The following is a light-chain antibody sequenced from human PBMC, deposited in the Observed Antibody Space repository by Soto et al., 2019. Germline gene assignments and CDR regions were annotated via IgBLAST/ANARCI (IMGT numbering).Light chain of an antibody. CDR2: GAS. Sequence: EIVLTQSPGTLSLSPGKRATLSCRTSRSDRNTYLAWYQQKPGQAPRLLIYGASSRATGIPDRFSGSGSGTDFTITISRLELEDFAVYYCQQYGASPPVYAFGQGTKLEIK. CDR1: RSDRNTY. CDR3: QQYGASPPVYA. V-gene: IGKV3-20*01. J-gene: IGKJ2*01.